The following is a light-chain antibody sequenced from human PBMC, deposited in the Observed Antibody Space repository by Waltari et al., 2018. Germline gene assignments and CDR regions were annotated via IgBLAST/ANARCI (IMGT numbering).Light chain of an antibody. J-gene: IGKJ2*01. V-gene: IGKV1-5*03. CDR3: QQYSSFST. CDR1: QSVGTW. CDR2: MAS. Sequence: DIQMTQSPSTLSASVGDRVTISCRASQSVGTWLSWYPQKPGKAPKLLIYMASSLESGVPSRFSASGSGTDFTLTISSLQPYDFATYSCQQYSSFSTFGQGTKV.